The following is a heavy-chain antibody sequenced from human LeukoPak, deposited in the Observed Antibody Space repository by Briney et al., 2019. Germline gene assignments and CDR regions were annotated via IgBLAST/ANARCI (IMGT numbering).Heavy chain of an antibody. D-gene: IGHD3-10*01. CDR1: GFTFSTYS. Sequence: GGSLRLSCAASGFTFSTYSMSWVRQAPGKGLEWVSSITSRGNIYYADSVKGRFTISRDNARDSLFLQMNRLRAEDTAVYYCARDPGAGDYWGQGTLVTVSS. J-gene: IGHJ4*02. CDR3: ARDPGAGDY. CDR2: ITSRGNI. V-gene: IGHV3-21*01.